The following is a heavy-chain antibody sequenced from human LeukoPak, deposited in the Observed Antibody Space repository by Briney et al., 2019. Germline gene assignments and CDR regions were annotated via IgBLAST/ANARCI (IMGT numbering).Heavy chain of an antibody. D-gene: IGHD6-19*01. Sequence: PGGSLRLSCSASGFTFSYYYMRWIRPAPGKGLEWVSYISSSGSTIYYADSVKGRLTISRDNAKNSLYLQMNSLRAEDTAVYYCAREKLSSGWLKGGGFDYWGQGTLVTVSS. CDR1: GFTFSYYY. CDR3: AREKLSSGWLKGGGFDY. CDR2: ISSSGSTI. V-gene: IGHV3-11*01. J-gene: IGHJ4*02.